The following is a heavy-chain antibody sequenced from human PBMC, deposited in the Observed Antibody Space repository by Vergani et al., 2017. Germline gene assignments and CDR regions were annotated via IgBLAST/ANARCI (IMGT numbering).Heavy chain of an antibody. D-gene: IGHD6-19*01. CDR1: GGSFSGYY. CDR2: INHSGST. J-gene: IGHJ4*02. V-gene: IGHV4-34*01. CDR3: AGGRMAVAGTYDY. Sequence: QVQLQQWGAGLLKPSETLSLTCAVYGGSFSGYYWSWIRQPPGKGLEWIGEINHSGSTNYNPSLKSRVTILVDTSKNQSSLKLSSVTAADTAVYYCAGGRMAVAGTYDYWGQGTLVTVSS.